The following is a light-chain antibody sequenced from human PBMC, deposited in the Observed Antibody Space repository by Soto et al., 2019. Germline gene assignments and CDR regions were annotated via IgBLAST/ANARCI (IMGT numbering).Light chain of an antibody. V-gene: IGKV1-5*03. CDR1: QSISSW. Sequence: DIQMTQSPSTLSASVGDRVTITCRASQSISSWLAWYQQKPGKAPKLLIYKASSLESGVPSRFSGSGSGTEFTLTISSLQHDDFATYYCQQYNSYSPLLTFRQGTKLEIK. CDR2: KAS. CDR3: QQYNSYSPLLT. J-gene: IGKJ2*01.